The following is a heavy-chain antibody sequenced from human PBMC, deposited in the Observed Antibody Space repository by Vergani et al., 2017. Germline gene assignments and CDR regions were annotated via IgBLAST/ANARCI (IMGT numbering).Heavy chain of an antibody. Sequence: QVQLVESGGGVVQRGGSLRLSCATSGCTLSNYDMQWIRQGPGKGLEFVAFIQFDGSNQYYPDSVKGRFTLSRDFSKNTPYLQMNSLRTDDTATYYCAKHFSGWGIDYWGQGTQVIVSS. J-gene: IGHJ4*02. CDR3: AKHFSGWGIDY. V-gene: IGHV3-30*02. D-gene: IGHD3-16*01. CDR1: GCTLSNYD. CDR2: IQFDGSNQ.